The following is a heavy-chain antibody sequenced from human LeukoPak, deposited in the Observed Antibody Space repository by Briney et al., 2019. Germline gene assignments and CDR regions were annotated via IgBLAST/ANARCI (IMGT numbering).Heavy chain of an antibody. V-gene: IGHV3-48*03. D-gene: IGHD3-22*01. CDR2: ISSSGSTI. CDR3: ARVMYYYDSSGYSEAFDI. J-gene: IGHJ3*02. Sequence: GGSLRLSCAASGFTFSSYEMNWVRQTPGKGLEWVSYISSSGSTIYYADSVKGRFTISRDNAKNSLYLQMTSLRAEDTAVYYCARVMYYYDSSGYSEAFDIWGQGTMVTVSS. CDR1: GFTFSSYE.